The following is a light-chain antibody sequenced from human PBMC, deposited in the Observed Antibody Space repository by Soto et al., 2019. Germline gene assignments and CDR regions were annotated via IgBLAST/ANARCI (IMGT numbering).Light chain of an antibody. V-gene: IGLV2-14*01. CDR1: MTDVGGYNY. J-gene: IGLJ1*01. CDR3: GSYTSTDTPFV. CDR2: EVN. Sequence: QPYSVSGSPGQSVTMSCTGTMTDVGGYNYVSWYQHHPGKGPKLIIYEVNNRPSGVSDRFSGSKSGNKASLTISNLEAEDESDYYCGSYTSTDTPFVFGTGTKVTVL.